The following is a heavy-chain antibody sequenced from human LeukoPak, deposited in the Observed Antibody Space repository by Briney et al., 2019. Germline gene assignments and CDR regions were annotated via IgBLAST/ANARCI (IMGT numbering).Heavy chain of an antibody. CDR3: ARDRSSSWSPIHWFDP. CDR1: GGSFSGYY. J-gene: IGHJ5*02. Sequence: PSGTLSLTCAVYGGSFSGYYWSWIRQPPGKGLEWIGEINHSGSTNYNPSLKSRVTISVDTSKNQFSLKLSSVTAADTAVYYCARDRSSSWSPIHWFDPWGQGTLVTVSS. V-gene: IGHV4-34*01. D-gene: IGHD6-13*01. CDR2: INHSGST.